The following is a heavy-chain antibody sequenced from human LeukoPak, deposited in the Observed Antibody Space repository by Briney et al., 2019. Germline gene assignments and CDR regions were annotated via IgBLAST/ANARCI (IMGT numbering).Heavy chain of an antibody. CDR3: ARGDGFAFDI. Sequence: PSETLSLTCTVSGGSISSYYWSRIRQPPGKGLEWIGYIYYSGSTNYNPSLKSRVTISVDTSKNQFSLKLSSVTAADTAVYYCARGDGFAFDIGGQGTMVTVSS. V-gene: IGHV4-59*01. J-gene: IGHJ3*02. D-gene: IGHD3-10*01. CDR2: IYYSGST. CDR1: GGSISSYY.